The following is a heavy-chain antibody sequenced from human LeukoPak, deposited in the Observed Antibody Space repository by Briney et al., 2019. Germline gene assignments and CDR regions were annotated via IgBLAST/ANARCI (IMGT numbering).Heavy chain of an antibody. CDR1: GFTFDDYA. CDR3: AKDYSSSWEIFDY. Sequence: GRSLRLSCAASGFTFDDYAMHWVRQAPGKGLEWVSGISWNSGSIGYADSVKGRFTISRDDAKNSLYLQMNSLRAEDTALYYCAKDYSSSWEIFDYWGQGTLVTVSS. D-gene: IGHD6-13*01. V-gene: IGHV3-9*01. J-gene: IGHJ4*02. CDR2: ISWNSGSI.